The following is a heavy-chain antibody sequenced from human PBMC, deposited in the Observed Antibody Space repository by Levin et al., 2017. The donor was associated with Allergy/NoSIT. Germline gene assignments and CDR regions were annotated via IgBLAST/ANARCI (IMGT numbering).Heavy chain of an antibody. Sequence: GESLKISCAASGFTFSSYWMSWVRQAPGKGLEWVANIKQDGSEKYYVDSVKGRFTISRDNAKNSLYLQMNSLRAEDTAVYYCARAGELRYFDWLDYWGQGTLVTVSS. D-gene: IGHD3-9*01. V-gene: IGHV3-7*01. CDR2: IKQDGSEK. J-gene: IGHJ4*02. CDR1: GFTFSSYW. CDR3: ARAGELRYFDWLDY.